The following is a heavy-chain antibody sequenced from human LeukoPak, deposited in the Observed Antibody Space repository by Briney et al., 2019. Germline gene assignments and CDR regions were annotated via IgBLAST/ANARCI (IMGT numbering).Heavy chain of an antibody. J-gene: IGHJ4*02. CDR1: GSTFSNNG. CDR2: ITSDGSNK. Sequence: PGGSLRLSCAASGSTFSNNGMQWVRQAPGKGLEWVAFITSDGSNKDYANSVKGRFSIFRDNSKNTLYLQMNSLKTEDTAVYYCAKEPQGDWGQGTLVTVCS. V-gene: IGHV3-30*02. CDR3: AKEPQGD.